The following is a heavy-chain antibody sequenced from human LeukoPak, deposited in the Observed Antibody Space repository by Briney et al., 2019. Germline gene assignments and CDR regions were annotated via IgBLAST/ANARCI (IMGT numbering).Heavy chain of an antibody. D-gene: IGHD3-16*01. CDR3: ARRGGLNRGYWYFDL. Sequence: SETLSLTCTVSGDPIRSSYWSWIRQPPGKGLEWIGYIYYTGTTTYNPSLKSRVTISVDTSKNQFSLNLSSETAADTAVYYCARRGGLNRGYWYFDLWGRGTLVTVSS. CDR2: IYYTGTT. CDR1: GDPIRSSY. J-gene: IGHJ2*01. V-gene: IGHV4-59*01.